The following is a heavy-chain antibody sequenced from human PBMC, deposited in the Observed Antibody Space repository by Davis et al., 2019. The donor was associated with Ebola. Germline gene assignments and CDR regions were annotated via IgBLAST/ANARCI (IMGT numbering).Heavy chain of an antibody. CDR1: GGSISSGGYS. V-gene: IGHV4-30-2*03. CDR2: IYHSGST. Sequence: PSETLSLTCAVSGGSISSGGYSWSWIRQPPGKGLEWIGYIYHSGSTYYNPSLKSRITMSVDTSRNQFSLRLSSVTATDSAVYYCARHSLAYRRNEYAPHNPNWFDPWGQGTLVTVSS. D-gene: IGHD2-21*01. CDR3: ARHSLAYRRNEYAPHNPNWFDP. J-gene: IGHJ5*02.